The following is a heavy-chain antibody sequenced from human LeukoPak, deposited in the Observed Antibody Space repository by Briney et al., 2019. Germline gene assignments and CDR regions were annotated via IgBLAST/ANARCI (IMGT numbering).Heavy chain of an antibody. CDR3: AKARPYYYDSSGYYY. D-gene: IGHD3-22*01. CDR2: IFSRSESI. J-gene: IGHJ4*02. V-gene: IGHV3-21*04. Sequence: GGSLRLYCAASGFTFGAYTMNWVRQAPGKGLEWVSCIFSRSESIFYADSVKGRFTISRDNSKNTLYLQMNSLRAEDTAVYYCAKARPYYYDSSGYYYWGQGTLVTVSS. CDR1: GFTFGAYT.